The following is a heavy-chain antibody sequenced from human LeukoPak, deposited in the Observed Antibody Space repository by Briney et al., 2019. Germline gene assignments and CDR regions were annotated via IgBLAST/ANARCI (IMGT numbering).Heavy chain of an antibody. V-gene: IGHV1-69*13. J-gene: IGHJ5*02. CDR3: ARDLQCSGGSCLGDNWFDP. D-gene: IGHD2-15*01. Sequence: SVKVSCKASGYTFSSYYIHWVRQAPGQGLEWMGGIIPIFGTANYAQKFQGRVTITADESTSTAYMELSSLRSEDTAVYYCARDLQCSGGSCLGDNWFDPWGQGTLVTVSS. CDR1: GYTFSSYY. CDR2: IIPIFGTA.